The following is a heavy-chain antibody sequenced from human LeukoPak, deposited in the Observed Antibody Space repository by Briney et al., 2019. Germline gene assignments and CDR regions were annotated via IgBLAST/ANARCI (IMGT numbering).Heavy chain of an antibody. CDR2: ISSSSSDI. D-gene: IGHD3-3*01. J-gene: IGHJ4*02. V-gene: IGHV3-21*01. Sequence: GGSLRLSCAASGFTFSTHSMNWVRQAPGKGLEWVSCISSSSSDIYYADSVKGRFTISRDNAKNSLYLQMSCLRAEDTAVYYCARVPGGLEWADFDYWGQGTLVTVSS. CDR1: GFTFSTHS. CDR3: ARVPGGLEWADFDY.